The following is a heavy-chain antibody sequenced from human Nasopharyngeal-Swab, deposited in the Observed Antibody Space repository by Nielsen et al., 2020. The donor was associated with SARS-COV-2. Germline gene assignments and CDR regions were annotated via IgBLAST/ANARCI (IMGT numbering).Heavy chain of an antibody. CDR3: ARTIIAAAEGYFDY. CDR2: IYYSGST. V-gene: IGHV4-59*01. CDR1: GGSISSYY. D-gene: IGHD6-13*01. Sequence: SETLSLTCTVSGGSISSYYWSWIRQLPGKGLEWIGYIYYSGSTNYNPSLKSRVTISVDTSKNQFSLKLSSVTAADTAVYYCARTIIAAAEGYFDYWGQGTLVTVSS. J-gene: IGHJ4*02.